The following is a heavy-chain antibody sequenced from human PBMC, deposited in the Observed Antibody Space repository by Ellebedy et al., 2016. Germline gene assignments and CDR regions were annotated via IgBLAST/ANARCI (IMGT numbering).Heavy chain of an antibody. CDR3: ARGLYFDSSGYHYWFDP. Sequence: SETLSLXXVVSGGSVINYGAYWSWIRQTPGRGGLEWIGYIYYSGSTKFNPSLKSRVSMSVDTSKNQFSLKLNSVTAADTAVYYCARGLYFDSSGYHYWFDPWGQGTLVTVSA. D-gene: IGHD3-22*01. CDR1: GGSVINYGAY. J-gene: IGHJ5*02. CDR2: IYYSGST. V-gene: IGHV4-61*08.